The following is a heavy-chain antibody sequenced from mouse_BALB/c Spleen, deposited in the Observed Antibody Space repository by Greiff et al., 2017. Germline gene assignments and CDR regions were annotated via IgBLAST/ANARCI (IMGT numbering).Heavy chain of an antibody. Sequence: QVQLQQSGAELMKPGASVKISCKATGYTFSSYWIEWVKQRPGHGLEWIGEILPGSGSTNYNEKFKGKATFTADTSSNTAYMQLSSLTSEDSAVYYCVYYYGSSYYAMDYWGQGTSVTVSS. V-gene: IGHV1-9*01. CDR1: GYTFSSYW. D-gene: IGHD1-1*01. CDR3: VYYYGSSYYAMDY. CDR2: ILPGSGST. J-gene: IGHJ4*01.